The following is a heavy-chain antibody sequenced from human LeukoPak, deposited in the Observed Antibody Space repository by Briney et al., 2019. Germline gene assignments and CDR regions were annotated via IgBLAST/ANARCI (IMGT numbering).Heavy chain of an antibody. CDR2: ISYDGSNK. V-gene: IGHV3-30*04. CDR3: ARGQITMIVVAVQYYMDV. Sequence: GGSLRLSCAASGFTFSSYAMHWVRQAPGKGLEWVAVISYDGSNKYYADSVKGRFTISRDNSKNTLYLQMNSLRAEDTAVYYCARGQITMIVVAVQYYMDVWGKGTTVTVSS. D-gene: IGHD3-22*01. J-gene: IGHJ6*03. CDR1: GFTFSSYA.